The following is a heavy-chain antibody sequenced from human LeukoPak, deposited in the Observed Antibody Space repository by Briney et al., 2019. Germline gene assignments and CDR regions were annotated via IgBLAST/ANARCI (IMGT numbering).Heavy chain of an antibody. J-gene: IGHJ4*02. CDR2: SPSSSII. V-gene: IGHV3-48*02. CDR3: ARDCGYSYANDC. D-gene: IGHD5-18*01. Sequence: SPSSSIIYYADSVKGRFTSPRDNAKNLLYLQMNSLRDEDTAVYYCARDCGYSYANDCWGQGTLVTVSS.